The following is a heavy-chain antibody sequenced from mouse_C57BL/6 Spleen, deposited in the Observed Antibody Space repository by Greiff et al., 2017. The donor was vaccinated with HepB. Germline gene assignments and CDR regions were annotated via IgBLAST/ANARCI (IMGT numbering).Heavy chain of an antibody. CDR3: ARERGHDYVYYYAMDY. CDR1: GFTFSSYA. CDR2: ISDGGSYT. V-gene: IGHV5-4*01. D-gene: IGHD2-4*01. J-gene: IGHJ4*01. Sequence: EVKLVESGGGLVKPGGSLKLSCAASGFTFSSYAMSWVRQTPEKRLEWVATISDGGSYTSYPDNVKGRLNISRDNAKNNLYLQMSHLTSEDTAMHYCARERGHDYVYYYAMDYWGQGTSVTVSS.